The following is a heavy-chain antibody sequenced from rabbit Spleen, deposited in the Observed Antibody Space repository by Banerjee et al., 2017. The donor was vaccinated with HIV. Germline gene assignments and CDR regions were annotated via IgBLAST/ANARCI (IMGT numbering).Heavy chain of an antibody. CDR1: GFDFSNKAV. Sequence: QQQLVESGGGLVKPGASLTLTCKASGFDFSNKAVMCWVRQAPGKGLECIACIYGGVIGSTYYATWAKGRFTISRTSSTTVTLQMTSLTAADTATYFCARDLVGVIGWNFYLWGPGTLVTVS. V-gene: IGHV1S45*01. J-gene: IGHJ4*01. D-gene: IGHD1-1*01. CDR2: IYGGVIGST. CDR3: ARDLVGVIGWNFYL.